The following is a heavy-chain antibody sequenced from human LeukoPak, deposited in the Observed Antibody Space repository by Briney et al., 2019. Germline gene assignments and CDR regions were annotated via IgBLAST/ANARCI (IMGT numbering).Heavy chain of an antibody. D-gene: IGHD5-24*01. V-gene: IGHV1-69*01. Sequence: SVKVSCKATGGTFSSYAISWVRQAPGQGLEWMGGIIPIFGTANYAQKFQGRVTITADESTSTAYMELSSLRSEDTAVYYCASRDGYNYDRTLDYWGQGTLVTVSS. CDR2: IIPIFGTA. CDR1: GGTFSSYA. CDR3: ASRDGYNYDRTLDY. J-gene: IGHJ4*02.